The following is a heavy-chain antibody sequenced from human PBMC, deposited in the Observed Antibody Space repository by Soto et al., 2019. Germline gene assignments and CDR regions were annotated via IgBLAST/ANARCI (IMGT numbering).Heavy chain of an antibody. D-gene: IGHD5-18*01. CDR2: ISSSSSYI. CDR1: GFTFSSYS. CDR3: ARDQPGYSYGYGLGY. V-gene: IGHV3-21*01. J-gene: IGHJ4*02. Sequence: GGSLRRSCAACGFTFSSYSMNWVRQTQGKGLEWVSSISSSSSYIYYADSVKGRFTISRDNAKNSLYLQMNSLRAEDTAVYYCARDQPGYSYGYGLGYWGQGTLVTVSS.